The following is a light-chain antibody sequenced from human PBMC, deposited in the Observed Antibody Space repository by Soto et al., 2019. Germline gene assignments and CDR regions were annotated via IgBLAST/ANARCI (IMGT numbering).Light chain of an antibody. CDR3: QQFGSYPLT. Sequence: EIVLTQSTGTLSWSAGERATPSWRASQSVRNNYLAWYQQQPGQAPSFLIFATSNRATGIPDRFSGGGSGTDFTLTISRLEPEDFAVYYCQQFGSYPLTFGGGTKVDI. V-gene: IGKV3-20*01. CDR2: ATS. CDR1: QSVRNNY. J-gene: IGKJ4*01.